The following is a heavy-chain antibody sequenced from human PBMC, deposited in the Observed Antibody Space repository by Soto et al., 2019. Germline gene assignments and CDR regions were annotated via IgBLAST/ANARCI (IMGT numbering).Heavy chain of an antibody. J-gene: IGHJ6*02. V-gene: IGHV4-34*01. D-gene: IGHD3-3*01. CDR2: INHSGST. CDR3: ARGALNYELWSGPINGVMDF. CDR1: GGSFSDYSWN. Sequence: PSDTLSLTCAVYGGSFSDYSWNWNWIRQPPGKGLEWIGEINHSGSTSHNPSLKSRVTLSLDTSKNQFSLILTSVTAADTAVYYCARGALNYELWSGPINGVMDFWGQGTTVRVSS.